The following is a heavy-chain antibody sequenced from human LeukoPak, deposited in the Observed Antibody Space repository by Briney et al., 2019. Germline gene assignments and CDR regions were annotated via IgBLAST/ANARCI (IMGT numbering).Heavy chain of an antibody. V-gene: IGHV5-51*01. D-gene: IGHD1-26*01. Sequence: GESLKISCKGSGYSFTNYWIGWVRQLPGKGLKWMGIIYPGDSDARYSPSFQGQVTISADKSISTAYLQWSSLKASDTAMYYCARRRDLYSGSYYPFDYWGQGTLVTVSS. CDR3: ARRRDLYSGSYYPFDY. J-gene: IGHJ4*02. CDR2: IYPGDSDA. CDR1: GYSFTNYW.